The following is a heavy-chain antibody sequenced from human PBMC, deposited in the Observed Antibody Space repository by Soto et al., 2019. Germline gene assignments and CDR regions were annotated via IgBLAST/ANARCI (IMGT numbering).Heavy chain of an antibody. J-gene: IGHJ4*02. Sequence: EVQLVESGGGLVQPGTSLRLSCVASGSTFDDYAMHWIRQAAGEGTEWVSGNYGNSKRIDYAESVKGRFTTSRDNAKRSLNRQMNDLRPEYTALYYCIKESSPGGLDYWGQGTLVTVSS. CDR3: IKESSPGGLDY. V-gene: IGHV3-9*01. CDR2: NYGNSKRI. CDR1: GSTFDDYA. D-gene: IGHD3-10*01.